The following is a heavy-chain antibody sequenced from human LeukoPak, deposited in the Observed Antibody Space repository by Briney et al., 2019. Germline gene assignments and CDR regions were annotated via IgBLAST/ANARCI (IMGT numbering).Heavy chain of an antibody. V-gene: IGHV1-18*01. J-gene: IGHJ6*03. CDR3: ARGTTGDLGVYYYYYYYMDV. Sequence: ASVKVSCKASGYTFTSYGISWVRQAPGQGLEWMGWISAYNGNTNYAQKLQGRVTMTTDTSTSTAYMELRSLRSDDTAVYYCARGTTGDLGVYYYYYYYMDVWGKGTTVTVSS. D-gene: IGHD7-27*01. CDR1: GYTFTSYG. CDR2: ISAYNGNT.